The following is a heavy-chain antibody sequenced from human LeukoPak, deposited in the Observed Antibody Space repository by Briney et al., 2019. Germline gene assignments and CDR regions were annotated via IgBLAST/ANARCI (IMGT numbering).Heavy chain of an antibody. CDR2: IYYSGST. CDR1: GGSISSGGYY. V-gene: IGHV4-31*03. CDR3: ARAIDYGDYPFDY. D-gene: IGHD4-17*01. Sequence: PSETLYLTCTVSGGSISSGGYYWSWIRQHPGKGLEWIGYIYYSGSTYYNPSLKSRVTISVDTSKNQFSLKLSSVTAADTAVYYCARAIDYGDYPFDYWGQGTLVTVSS. J-gene: IGHJ4*02.